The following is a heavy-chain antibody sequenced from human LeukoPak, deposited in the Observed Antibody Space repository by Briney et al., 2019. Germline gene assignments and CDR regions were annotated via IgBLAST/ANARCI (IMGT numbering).Heavy chain of an antibody. CDR2: IDPSDSYT. V-gene: IGHV5-10-1*01. CDR3: ARHPTGRDAFDI. CDR1: GYSFTSYW. D-gene: IGHD1-14*01. J-gene: IGHJ3*02. Sequence: GESLKISCKGSGYSFTSYWISWVRQMPGKGLEWMGRIDPSDSYTNYSPSFQGHVTISADKSISTAYLQWSGLKASDTAMYYCARHPTGRDAFDIWGQGTMVTVSS.